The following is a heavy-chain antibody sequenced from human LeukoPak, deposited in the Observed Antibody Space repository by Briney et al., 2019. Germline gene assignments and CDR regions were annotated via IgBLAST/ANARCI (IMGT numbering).Heavy chain of an antibody. D-gene: IGHD6-13*01. CDR1: GFTFSSYS. V-gene: IGHV3-21*01. J-gene: IGHJ4*02. CDR3: AREAAAQDFDY. CDR2: ISSSSSYI. Sequence: GSLRLSCAASGFTFSSYSMNWVRQAPGKGLEWVSSISSSSSYIYYADSVKGRFTISRGNAKNSLYLQMNSLRAEDTAVYYCAREAAAQDFDYWGQGTLVTVSS.